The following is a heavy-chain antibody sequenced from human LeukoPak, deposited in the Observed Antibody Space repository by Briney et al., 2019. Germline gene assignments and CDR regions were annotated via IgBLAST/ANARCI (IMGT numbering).Heavy chain of an antibody. CDR3: ARGDGPGWFGELSGWFDP. J-gene: IGHJ5*02. CDR2: ISSSGSTI. D-gene: IGHD3-10*01. Sequence: GGSLRLSCAASGITFSSYEMNWVRQAPGKGLEWVSYISSSGSTIYYADSVKGRFTISRDNAKNSLYLQMNSLRAEDTAVYYCARGDGPGWFGELSGWFDPWGQGTLVTVSS. V-gene: IGHV3-48*03. CDR1: GITFSSYE.